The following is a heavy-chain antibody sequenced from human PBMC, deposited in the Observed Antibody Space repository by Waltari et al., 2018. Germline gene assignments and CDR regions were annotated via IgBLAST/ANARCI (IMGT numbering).Heavy chain of an antibody. Sequence: EVQVVQSGAEVKKPGESLKISCKGSGYTFTTYWIAWVRQMPGKGLEWMGSIYGGDSESRYSPSFQGQVTISADKSITTAYLQWSSLKASDTAVYYCARSTTSYYMDVWGKGTTVTVSS. V-gene: IGHV5-51*01. D-gene: IGHD4-4*01. CDR2: IYGGDSES. CDR3: ARSTTSYYMDV. CDR1: GYTFTTYW. J-gene: IGHJ6*03.